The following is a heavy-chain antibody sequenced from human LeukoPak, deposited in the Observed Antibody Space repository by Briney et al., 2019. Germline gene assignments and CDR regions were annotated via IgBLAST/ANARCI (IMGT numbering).Heavy chain of an antibody. J-gene: IGHJ3*02. V-gene: IGHV3-20*04. CDR2: INWNGGST. Sequence: GGSLRLSCAASGFTFDDYGMSWVRHAPGKGLEWVSGINWNGGSTGYAVSVKGRFTISRDKAKNSLYLQMNSLRAEDTALYYCARVVPDYYDSSGYYYDIWGQGTMVTVSS. CDR3: ARVVPDYYDSSGYYYDI. CDR1: GFTFDDYG. D-gene: IGHD3-22*01.